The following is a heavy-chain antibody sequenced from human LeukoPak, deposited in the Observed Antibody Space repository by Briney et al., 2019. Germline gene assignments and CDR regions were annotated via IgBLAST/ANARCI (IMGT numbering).Heavy chain of an antibody. CDR2: ISSSSSYI. J-gene: IGHJ4*02. D-gene: IGHD3-10*01. Sequence: GGSLRLSCAASGFTFSSYSMNWVRQAPGKGLEWVSSISSSSSYIYYADSVKGRFTISRDNAKNTLYLQMNSLRAEDTAVYYCARGGYYSSGSYYYWGQGTLVTVSS. CDR3: ARGGYYSSGSYYY. CDR1: GFTFSSYS. V-gene: IGHV3-21*01.